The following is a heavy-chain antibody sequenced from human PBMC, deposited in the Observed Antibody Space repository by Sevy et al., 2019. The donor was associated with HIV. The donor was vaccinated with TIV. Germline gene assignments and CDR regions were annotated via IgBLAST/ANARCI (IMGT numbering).Heavy chain of an antibody. V-gene: IGHV4-4*02. J-gene: IGHJ6*02. CDR3: ARDDSALYSYGLDL. Sequence: SETLSLTCVVSGGSISSSNWWSWVRQPPGKGLEWIGENYHSGSTNYNPSLESRVSISIDKSKNHFSLKVNSVTAADTAVYYCARDDSALYSYGLDLWGQGTTVTVSS. CDR1: GGSISSSNW. CDR2: NYHSGST. D-gene: IGHD2-21*01.